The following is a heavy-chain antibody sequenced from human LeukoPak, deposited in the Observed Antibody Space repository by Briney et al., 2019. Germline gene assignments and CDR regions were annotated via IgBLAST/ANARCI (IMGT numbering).Heavy chain of an antibody. CDR3: AKSYAWNYVGV. J-gene: IGHJ6*03. Sequence: VXQAPGXGLEWVSAISGSGGSTYYADSVKGRFTISRDNSKNTLYLQMNSLRAEDTAVYYCAKSYAWNYVGVWGKGTTVTVSS. CDR2: ISGSGGST. D-gene: IGHD1-1*01. V-gene: IGHV3-23*01.